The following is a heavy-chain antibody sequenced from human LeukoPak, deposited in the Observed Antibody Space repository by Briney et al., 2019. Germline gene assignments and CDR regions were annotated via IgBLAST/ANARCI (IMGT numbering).Heavy chain of an antibody. V-gene: IGHV3-48*03. J-gene: IGHJ4*02. D-gene: IGHD6-19*01. Sequence: GGSLRLSCEDSGFTFSSYEMNWVRQAPGKGLEWVSKISSGGSAIYYADSVKGRFTISRDNAKNSLYLQMNSLRAEDTAVYYCARAGQWLAYYFDYWGQGTLVTVSS. CDR1: GFTFSSYE. CDR3: ARAGQWLAYYFDY. CDR2: ISSGGSAI.